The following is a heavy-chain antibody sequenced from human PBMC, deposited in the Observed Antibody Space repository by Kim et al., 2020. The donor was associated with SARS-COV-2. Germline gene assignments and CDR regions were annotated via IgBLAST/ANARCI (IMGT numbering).Heavy chain of an antibody. CDR3: ATDQIHSSLDY. CDR1: GFSFSNYW. D-gene: IGHD2-15*01. J-gene: IGHJ4*02. V-gene: IGHV3-7*01. Sequence: GGSLRLSCAASGFSFSNYWMSWVRQAPGKGPEWVANINEDGGETYCVDSVKGRFTISRDNAKNSLYLQMNSLGAEDTAVYYCATDQIHSSLDYWGQGTLVAVSS. CDR2: INEDGGET.